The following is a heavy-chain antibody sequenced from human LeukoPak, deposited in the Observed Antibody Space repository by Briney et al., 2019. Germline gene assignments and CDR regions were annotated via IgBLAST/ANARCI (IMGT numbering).Heavy chain of an antibody. V-gene: IGHV4-39*01. CDR3: ARHIPVGPMKYCSSTSCWNNWFDP. CDR1: GGSISSSSYY. CDR2: IYYSGIT. J-gene: IGHJ5*02. D-gene: IGHD2-2*01. Sequence: PSETLSLXCTVSGGSISSSSYYWGWIRQPPGKGLEWIGSIYYSGITYYNPSLKSRVTISVDTSKNQFSLKLSSVTAADTAVYYCARHIPVGPMKYCSSTSCWNNWFDPWGQGTLVTVSS.